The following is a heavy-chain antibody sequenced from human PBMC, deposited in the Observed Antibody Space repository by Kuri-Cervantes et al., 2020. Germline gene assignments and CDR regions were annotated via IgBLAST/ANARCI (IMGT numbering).Heavy chain of an antibody. CDR2: INPNSGGT. CDR1: GYTFTGYY. V-gene: IGHV1-2*02. J-gene: IGHJ3*02. CDR3: AARPLWELLRRDAFDI. D-gene: IGHD1-26*01. Sequence: ASVKVSCKASGYTFTGYYMHWVRQAPGQGLEWMGWINPNSGGTNYAQKFQGRVTMTRDTSISTAYMELSRLRSDDTAVYYCAARPLWELLRRDAFDIWGQGTMVTVSS.